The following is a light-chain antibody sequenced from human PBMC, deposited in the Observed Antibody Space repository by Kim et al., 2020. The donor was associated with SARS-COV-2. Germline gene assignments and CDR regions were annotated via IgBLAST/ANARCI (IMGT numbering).Light chain of an antibody. CDR2: MAS. J-gene: IGKJ2*01. Sequence: DIQMTQSPSTLSASVGDRVTITCRASQSISSWLAWYQQKPGKAPKLLLYMASTLESGVPSRFSGSGSGTEFTLTISSLHPYDSATYYCQQYYNYPVTFGQGTKLEI. CDR1: QSISSW. V-gene: IGKV1-5*03. CDR3: QQYYNYPVT.